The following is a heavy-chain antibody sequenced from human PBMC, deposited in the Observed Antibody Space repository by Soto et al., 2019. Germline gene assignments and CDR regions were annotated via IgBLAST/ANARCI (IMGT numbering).Heavy chain of an antibody. CDR2: ISNDGDR. CDR1: GFTFSSYA. J-gene: IGHJ6*02. Sequence: VQLLESGGALVQPGGSLRLSCAASGFTFSSYAIYWVRQAPGKGLEWVSTISNDGDRYYADSVEGRFTISRDNSKDTLYLQMNSLRAEDTAVYYCATPKYRRVVLNVWGQGTTVTVSS. V-gene: IGHV3-23*01. CDR3: ATPKYRRVVLNV. D-gene: IGHD3-10*01.